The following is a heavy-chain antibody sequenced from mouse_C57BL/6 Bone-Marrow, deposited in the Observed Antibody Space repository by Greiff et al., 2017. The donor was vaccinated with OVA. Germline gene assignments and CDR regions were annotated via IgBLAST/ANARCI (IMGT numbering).Heavy chain of an antibody. Sequence: EVQLVESGGGLVQPKGSLKLSCAASGFSFNTYAMNWVRQAPGKGLEWVARIRSKSNNYATYYADSVKDRFTISRDDSESMLYLQMNNLKTEDTAMYYCVRGDYGMFAYWGQGTLVTVSA. CDR1: GFSFNTYA. CDR2: IRSKSNNYAT. J-gene: IGHJ3*01. D-gene: IGHD1-1*01. V-gene: IGHV10-1*01. CDR3: VRGDYGMFAY.